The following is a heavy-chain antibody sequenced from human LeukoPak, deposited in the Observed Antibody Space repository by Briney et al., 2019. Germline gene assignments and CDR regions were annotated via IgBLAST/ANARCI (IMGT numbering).Heavy chain of an antibody. CDR2: ISTTERST. J-gene: IGHJ4*02. Sequence: GGSLRLSCSASGFTFSNYAMHWVRQSPGKGPEYVSAISTTERSTYYADSVKGRFTISRDNSKNTLYLQMTSLTAEDTAVYYCVKGWIQAVGNFYWGQGTLVTVSS. CDR1: GFTFSNYA. V-gene: IGHV3-64D*06. CDR3: VKGWIQAVGNFY. D-gene: IGHD5-18*01.